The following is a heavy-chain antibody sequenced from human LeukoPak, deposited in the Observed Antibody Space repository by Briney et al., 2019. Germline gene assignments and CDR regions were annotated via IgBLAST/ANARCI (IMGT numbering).Heavy chain of an antibody. CDR3: ASKAIFGPVTFDI. CDR1: GGSISSGSYY. V-gene: IGHV4-61*02. CDR2: IYTSGST. D-gene: IGHD3-3*01. Sequence: SETLSLTCTVSGGSISSGSYYGSWIRQPAGKGLEWIGRIYTSGSTNYNPSLKSRVTISVDTSKTQFSLKLSSVTAADSAVYYCASKAIFGPVTFDIWGQGTMVIVSS. J-gene: IGHJ3*02.